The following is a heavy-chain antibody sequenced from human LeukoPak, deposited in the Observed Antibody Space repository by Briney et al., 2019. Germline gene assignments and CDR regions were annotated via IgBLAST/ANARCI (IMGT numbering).Heavy chain of an antibody. D-gene: IGHD2/OR15-2a*01. CDR3: AKRDHVDSTTYAPLFDY. V-gene: IGHV3-23*01. CDR2: IVGSGDNT. J-gene: IGHJ4*02. CDR1: GFTFSSYG. Sequence: GGSLRLSCAASGFTFSSYGMHWVRQAPGKGLEWVSGIVGSGDNTFYADSVKGRFTISRDNSKNTLYLQMNGLRAEDTAVYYCAKRDHVDSTTYAPLFDYWGQGTLVTVSS.